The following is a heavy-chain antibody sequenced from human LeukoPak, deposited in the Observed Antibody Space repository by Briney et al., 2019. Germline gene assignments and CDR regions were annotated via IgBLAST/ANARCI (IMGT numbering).Heavy chain of an antibody. CDR2: ISAYNGNT. Sequence: ASVKVSCKASGYTFTSYGISWVRQAPGQGLEWMGWISAYNGNTNYAQKLQGRVTMTTDTSTSTAYMELRSLRSDDTAVYYCASIAAAGTRGGYYYYYMDVWGKGATVTVSS. J-gene: IGHJ6*03. V-gene: IGHV1-18*01. D-gene: IGHD6-13*01. CDR3: ASIAAAGTRGGYYYYYMDV. CDR1: GYTFTSYG.